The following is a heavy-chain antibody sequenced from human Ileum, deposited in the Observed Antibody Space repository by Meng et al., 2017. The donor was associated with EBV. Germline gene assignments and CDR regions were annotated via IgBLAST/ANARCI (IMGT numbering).Heavy chain of an antibody. Sequence: QITLKESGPTLVXXXXXXTLXCXXSGFSLSISGVGVGRIRQPPGKALEWLALIYWDDDKRYSPSLKSRLTITKDTSKNQVVLTMTNMDPVDTATYYCTHRPMTSAYYYFDYWGQGTLVTVSS. V-gene: IGHV2-5*02. D-gene: IGHD3-22*01. CDR1: GFSLSISGVG. CDR3: THRPMTSAYYYFDY. J-gene: IGHJ4*02. CDR2: IYWDDDK.